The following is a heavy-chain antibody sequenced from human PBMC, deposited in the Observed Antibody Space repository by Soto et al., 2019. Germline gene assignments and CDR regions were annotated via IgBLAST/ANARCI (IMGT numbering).Heavy chain of an antibody. CDR3: ATDKGDSYGYGDY. D-gene: IGHD5-18*01. J-gene: IGHJ4*02. CDR2: IVVGSGNT. V-gene: IGHV1-58*01. Sequence: SVKVSCKASGFTFTNSAVQWVRQARGQRLEWIGWIVVGSGNTNYAQKFQERVTITRDMSTTTAYMELSSLRSEDTAVYYCATDKGDSYGYGDYWGQGTLVTVSS. CDR1: GFTFTNSA.